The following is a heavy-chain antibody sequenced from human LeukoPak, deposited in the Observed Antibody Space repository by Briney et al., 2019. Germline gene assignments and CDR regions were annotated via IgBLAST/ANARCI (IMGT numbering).Heavy chain of an antibody. CDR1: GDSISSGGYY. D-gene: IGHD3-10*01. Sequence: PSETLSLTCTVSGDSISSGGYYWSWIRQHPGKGLEWIGYIYYSGSTYYNPSLKSRVIISVDTTKNQFSLQLNSVTAADTAVYYWARDTPHYGSGSSGTFDIGGQGTMVTVSS. CDR2: IYYSGST. J-gene: IGHJ3*02. CDR3: ARDTPHYGSGSSGTFDI. V-gene: IGHV4-31*03.